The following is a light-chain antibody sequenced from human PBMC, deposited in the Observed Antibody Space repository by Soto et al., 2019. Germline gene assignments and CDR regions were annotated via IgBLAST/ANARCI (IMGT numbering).Light chain of an antibody. J-gene: IGLJ2*01. CDR1: TSNIGTNY. V-gene: IGLV1-47*01. CDR2: RNN. CDR3: AAWDVSLSGVL. Sequence: QSALTQPPAASATPGQRVTISCSGATSNIGTNYVYWYQQLPGTAPKLLIYRNNQRPSGVPARFSGSKSGTSASLAISGLRSDYEADYYCAAWDVSLSGVLFGGGTKLTVL.